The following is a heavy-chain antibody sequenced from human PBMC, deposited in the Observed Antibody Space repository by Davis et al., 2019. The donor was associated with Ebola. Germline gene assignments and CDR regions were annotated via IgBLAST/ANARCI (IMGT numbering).Heavy chain of an antibody. J-gene: IGHJ6*02. CDR2: IWYDGSNK. CDR3: ARDTSLEWLFYGMDV. D-gene: IGHD3-3*01. CDR1: GYTFTGYY. V-gene: IGHV3-33*01. Sequence: SCKASGYTFTGYYMHWVRQAPGKGLEWVAVIWYDGSNKYYADSVKGRFTISRDNSKNTLYLQMNSLRAEDTAVYYCARDTSLEWLFYGMDVWGQGTTVTVSS.